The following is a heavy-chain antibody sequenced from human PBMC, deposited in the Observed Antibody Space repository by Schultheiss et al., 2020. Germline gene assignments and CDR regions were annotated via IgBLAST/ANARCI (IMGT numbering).Heavy chain of an antibody. CDR2: IKQDGSEK. CDR3: VRDSSGSY. CDR1: GFTFSSYC. D-gene: IGHD6-19*01. V-gene: IGHV3-7*01. J-gene: IGHJ4*02. Sequence: GGSLRLSCAAYGFTFSSYCMSWVRQAPGKGLEWVANIKQDGSEKYYVDSVKGRFTISRDNAKNTLYLQVNSLRAEDTAVYYCVRDSSGSYWGQGTLVTVSS.